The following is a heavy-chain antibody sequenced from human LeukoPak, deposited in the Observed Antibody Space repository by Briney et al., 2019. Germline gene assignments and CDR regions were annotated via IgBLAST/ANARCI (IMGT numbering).Heavy chain of an antibody. CDR1: GGSISSYY. CDR2: IYYSGST. D-gene: IGHD1-14*01. Sequence: PSETLSLTCTVSGGSISSYYWSWIRQPPWKGLEWIGYIYYSGSTNYNPSLKSRVTISVDTSKNQFSLKLSSVTAADTAVYYCARQNRSLTPDAFDIWGQGTMVTVSS. V-gene: IGHV4-59*08. CDR3: ARQNRSLTPDAFDI. J-gene: IGHJ3*02.